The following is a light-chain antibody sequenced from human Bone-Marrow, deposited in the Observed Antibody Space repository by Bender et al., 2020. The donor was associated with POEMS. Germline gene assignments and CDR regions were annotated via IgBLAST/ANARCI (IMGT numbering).Light chain of an antibody. CDR2: DNR. J-gene: IGLJ2*01. Sequence: QSVLTQPPSVSAAPGQKVTISCSGSSSNIGNSYVSWYQQRPGTAPKLLIYDNREGPSGIPDRFSGSKSGTSATLGITGLQDGAETTYYSGRWSTNLDSVVIGGGTNLALL. CDR3: GRWSTNLDSVV. V-gene: IGLV1-51*01. CDR1: SSNIGNSY.